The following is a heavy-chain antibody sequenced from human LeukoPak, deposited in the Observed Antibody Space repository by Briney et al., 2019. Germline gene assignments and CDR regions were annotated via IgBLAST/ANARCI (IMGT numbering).Heavy chain of an antibody. CDR3: AKDGVVVVITTGWFDP. Sequence: PGGSLRLSCAASGFTFSSYGMSWVRQAPGKGLEWVSAISGSGGSTYYADSVKGRFTISRDNSKNTLYLQMNSLRAEDTAVYYCAKDGVVVVITTGWFDPWGQGTLVTVSS. D-gene: IGHD3-22*01. V-gene: IGHV3-23*01. J-gene: IGHJ5*02. CDR2: ISGSGGST. CDR1: GFTFSSYG.